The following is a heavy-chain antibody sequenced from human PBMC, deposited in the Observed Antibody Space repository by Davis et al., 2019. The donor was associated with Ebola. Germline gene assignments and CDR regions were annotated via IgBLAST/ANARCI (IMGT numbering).Heavy chain of an antibody. CDR3: ARGSRKYSSARGDLYYFDN. CDR2: VYNNGNT. CDR1: GGSISHTYW. Sequence: MPSETLSLTCDISGGSISHTYWWNWVRQSPEKGLEWIGEVYNNGNTNYNPSLENRVTMSVDKSKNQFSLSLTSVTAADTAKYYCARGSRKYSSARGDLYYFDNWGQGILVTVSS. J-gene: IGHJ4*02. V-gene: IGHV4-4*02. D-gene: IGHD6-25*01.